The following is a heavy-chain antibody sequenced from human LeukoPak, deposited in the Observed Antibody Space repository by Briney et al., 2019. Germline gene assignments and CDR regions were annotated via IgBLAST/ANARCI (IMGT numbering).Heavy chain of an antibody. V-gene: IGHV3-33*01. D-gene: IGHD3-16*01. CDR3: ARWGDNKILDY. J-gene: IGHJ4*02. CDR2: IWYDASEK. Sequence: GGSLRLSCVASGFTFSSHGMHWVRQAPGKGLEWVAVIWYDASEKYYADSVRGRFTISRDNSKNTLYLQMNSLRAGDTAVYYCARWGDNKILDYWGQGTLVTVSS. CDR1: GFTFSSHG.